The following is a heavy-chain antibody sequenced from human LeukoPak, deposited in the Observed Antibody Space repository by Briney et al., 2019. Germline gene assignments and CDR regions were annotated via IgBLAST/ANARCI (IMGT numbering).Heavy chain of an antibody. CDR2: IYHSGST. CDR1: GGSISSGGYS. V-gene: IGHV4-30-2*01. D-gene: IGHD5-18*01. J-gene: IGHJ4*02. Sequence: PSQTLPLTCAVSGGSISSGGYSWSWIRQPPGKGLEWIGYIYHSGSTYYNPSLKSRVTISVDRSKNQFSLKLSSVTAADTAVYYCASTAIQRDYWGQGTLVTVSS. CDR3: ASTAIQRDY.